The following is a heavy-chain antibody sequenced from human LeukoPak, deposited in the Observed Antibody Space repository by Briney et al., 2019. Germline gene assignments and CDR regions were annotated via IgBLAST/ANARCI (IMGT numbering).Heavy chain of an antibody. V-gene: IGHV3-33*08. CDR3: AKGSDYSNYFDY. CDR2: IWYDGSNK. Sequence: GGSLRLSCAASGFTFSNYDMHWVRQAPGKGLEWVAVIWYDGSNKYHADSVKGRFTISRDNSKNTLYLQMNSLRAEDTAVYYCAKGSDYSNYFDYWGQGTLVTVSS. D-gene: IGHD4-11*01. J-gene: IGHJ4*02. CDR1: GFTFSNYD.